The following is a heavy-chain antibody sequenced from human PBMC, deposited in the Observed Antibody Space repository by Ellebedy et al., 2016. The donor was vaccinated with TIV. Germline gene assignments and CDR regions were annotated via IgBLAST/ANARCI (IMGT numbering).Heavy chain of an antibody. CDR2: ISAYNGNT. CDR1: GYTFTSYG. D-gene: IGHD6-19*01. V-gene: IGHV1-18*01. Sequence: AASVKVSCKASGYTFTSYGISWVRQAPGQGLEWMGWISAYNGNTNYAQKLQGRVTTTTDTSTSTAYMELRSLRSDDTAVYYCARDRTIAVAGHFDYWGQGTLVTVSS. CDR3: ARDRTIAVAGHFDY. J-gene: IGHJ4*02.